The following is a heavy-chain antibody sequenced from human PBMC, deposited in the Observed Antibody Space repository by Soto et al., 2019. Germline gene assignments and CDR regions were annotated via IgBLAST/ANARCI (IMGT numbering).Heavy chain of an antibody. V-gene: IGHV3-21*01. Sequence: GGSLRLSCAASGFTFSGFSMNWVRQAPGKGLEWVSSVTSSPSSMFYADSVKGRFTISRDDAKDSLFLQMNSLRADDTAVYYCARDGMGATYGYWGQGTLVTVSS. CDR1: GFTFSGFS. J-gene: IGHJ4*02. CDR2: VTSSPSSM. CDR3: ARDGMGATYGY. D-gene: IGHD1-26*01.